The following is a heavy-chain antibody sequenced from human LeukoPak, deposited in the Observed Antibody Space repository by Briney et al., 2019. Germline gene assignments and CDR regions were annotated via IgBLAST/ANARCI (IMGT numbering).Heavy chain of an antibody. CDR3: ARVTWYRIFDY. CDR2: IYYSGST. V-gene: IGHV4-39*07. Sequence: SETLSLTCTVSGGSISSSSYYWGWIRQPPGKGLEWIGSIYYSGSTYYNPSLKSRVTISVDTSKNQFSLKLSSVTAADTAVYYCARVTWYRIFDYWGQGTLVTVSS. J-gene: IGHJ4*02. D-gene: IGHD1-26*01. CDR1: GGSISSSSYY.